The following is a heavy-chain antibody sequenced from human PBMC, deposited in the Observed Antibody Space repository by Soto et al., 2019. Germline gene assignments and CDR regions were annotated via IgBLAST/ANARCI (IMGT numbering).Heavy chain of an antibody. CDR2: IYPGDYDT. Sequence: GESQKISCKGSGYSFTSYWIVWVRQMPGKGPERMGIIYPGDYDTRYSPSFQGQVTISADKSISTDYLQAIALKASDTAMYYCAILVSAYDDHRNFLSFPVQRTFD. CDR1: GYSFTSYW. V-gene: IGHV5-51*01. CDR3: AILVSAYDDHRNFLSFPVQRTFD. D-gene: IGHD3-9*01. J-gene: IGHJ2*01.